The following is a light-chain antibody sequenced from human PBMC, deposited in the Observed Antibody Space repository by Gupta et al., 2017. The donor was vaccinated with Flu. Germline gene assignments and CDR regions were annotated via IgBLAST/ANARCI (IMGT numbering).Light chain of an antibody. CDR3: QAWDTTTGV. CDR2: QDN. Sequence: SPGQTASITCSGDKLGNKFASWYQQKPGQPPVLVIHQDNKRPSGIPERFSGSNSGNTATLTISGTQSMDEADYYCQAWDTTTGVFGGGIKLTVL. CDR1: KLGNKF. V-gene: IGLV3-1*01. J-gene: IGLJ2*01.